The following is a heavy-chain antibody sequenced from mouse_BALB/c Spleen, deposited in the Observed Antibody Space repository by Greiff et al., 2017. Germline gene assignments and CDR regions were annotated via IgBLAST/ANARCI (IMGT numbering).Heavy chain of an antibody. CDR2: IYPGDGDT. V-gene: IGHV1-87*01. Sequence: VMLVESGAELARPGASVKLSCKASGYTFTSYWMQWVKQRPGQGLEWIGAIYPGDGDTRYTQKFKGKATLTADKSSSTAYMQLSSLASEDSAVYYCARGDGYDGAMDYWGQGTSVTVSS. D-gene: IGHD2-2*01. CDR1: GYTFTSYW. CDR3: ARGDGYDGAMDY. J-gene: IGHJ4*01.